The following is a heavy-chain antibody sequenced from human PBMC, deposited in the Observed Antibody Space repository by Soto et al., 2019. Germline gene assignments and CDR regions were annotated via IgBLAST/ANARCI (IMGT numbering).Heavy chain of an antibody. CDR1: GGSISSGDYY. CDR2: IYYSGST. V-gene: IGHV4-30-4*02. J-gene: IGHJ6*02. D-gene: IGHD2-15*01. Sequence: SETLSLTCTVSGGSISSGDYYWSWIRQPPGKGLEWIGYIYYSGSTYYNPSLKSRVTISVDTSKNQFSLKLSSVTAADTAVYYCARDRGGYCSGGSCYATYGMDVWGQGTTVTVSS. CDR3: ARDRGGYCSGGSCYATYGMDV.